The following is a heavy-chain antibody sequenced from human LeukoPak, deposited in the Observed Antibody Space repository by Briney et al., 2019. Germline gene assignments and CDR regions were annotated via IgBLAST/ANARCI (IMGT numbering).Heavy chain of an antibody. CDR2: IYGADTI. CDR1: GFTISSSY. D-gene: IGHD4/OR15-4a*01. V-gene: IGHV3-66*01. J-gene: IGHJ4*02. CDR3: ARGARGAYFDY. Sequence: LTGGSLRLSCAASGFTISSSYMSWVQQVPGKGLEWVSCIYGADTIYYADLVKDRFTISRDSNRNILYLQMNSLRAEDTAVYYCARGARGAYFDYWGQGTLVTVSS.